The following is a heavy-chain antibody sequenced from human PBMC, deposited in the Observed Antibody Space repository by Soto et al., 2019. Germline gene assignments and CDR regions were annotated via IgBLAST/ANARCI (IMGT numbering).Heavy chain of an antibody. J-gene: IGHJ4*02. CDR3: ARDGGRHSGGIDY. Sequence: QVQLVQSGAEVKKPGSSVKVSCKASGGPFSSYSINWVRQAPGQGLEWMGAIIPIFGTANYAQKFQGRVTITADESTSTAYMELSSLRSEYTAVYYCARDGGRHSGGIDYWGQGALVPVSS. CDR2: IIPIFGTA. V-gene: IGHV1-69*01. CDR1: GGPFSSYS. D-gene: IGHD1-26*01.